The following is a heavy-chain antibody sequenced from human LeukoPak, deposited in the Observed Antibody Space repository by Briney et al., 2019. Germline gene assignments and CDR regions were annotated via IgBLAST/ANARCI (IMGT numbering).Heavy chain of an antibody. CDR1: GFSFTNSA. V-gene: IGHV1-58*01. D-gene: IGHD5-18*01. Sequence: ASVKVSCKASGFSFTNSAVQWVRQARGQGLEWIGWIVVGSGNTIYVQKFQERVTITRDMSTSTAYMELSSLRSEDTAVHYCAAGYIGGAMVTNAFDIWGQGTMVTVSS. J-gene: IGHJ3*02. CDR2: IVVGSGNT. CDR3: AAGYIGGAMVTNAFDI.